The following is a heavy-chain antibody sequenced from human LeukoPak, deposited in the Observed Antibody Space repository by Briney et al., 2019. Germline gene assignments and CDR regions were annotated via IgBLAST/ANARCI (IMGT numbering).Heavy chain of an antibody. CDR2: VYASGTT. V-gene: IGHV4-4*07. CDR1: GGSITGDY. D-gene: IGHD6-13*01. J-gene: IGHJ6*02. CDR3: AKQQQKNYYYSGMDV. Sequence: KASETLSLTCTVSGGSITGDYLSWIRQPAGKGLEWLGRVYASGTTNYNPSLRSRVTMSVDTSKNHFSLKLSSVTAADTAVYYSAKQQQKNYYYSGMDVWGQGTAVTVSS.